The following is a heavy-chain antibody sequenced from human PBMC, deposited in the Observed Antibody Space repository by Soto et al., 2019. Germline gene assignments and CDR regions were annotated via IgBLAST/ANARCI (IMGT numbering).Heavy chain of an antibody. CDR2: IIPIFGTA. CDR1: GGTFSSYA. V-gene: IGHV1-69*13. Sequence: ASVKVSCKASGGTFSSYAISWVRQAPGQGLEWMGGIIPIFGTANYAQKFQGRVTITADESTSTAYMELSSLRSEDTAVYYCAGGGSYYDILTGYYTWGQGTLVTVSS. CDR3: AGGGSYYDILTGYYT. D-gene: IGHD3-9*01. J-gene: IGHJ5*02.